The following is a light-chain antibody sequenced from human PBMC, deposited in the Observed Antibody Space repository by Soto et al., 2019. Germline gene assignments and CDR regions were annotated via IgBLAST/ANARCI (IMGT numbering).Light chain of an antibody. CDR3: QQLNSYPIT. CDR1: QGISSD. J-gene: IGKJ5*01. Sequence: IQLTQSPSSLSASVGDRVTITCRASQGISSDLAWYQQKPGKAPNLLIYDASTLQSGVPSRFSGSGSGTEFTLTISSLQPEDFASYYCQQLNSYPITFGQGTRLEIK. CDR2: DAS. V-gene: IGKV1-9*01.